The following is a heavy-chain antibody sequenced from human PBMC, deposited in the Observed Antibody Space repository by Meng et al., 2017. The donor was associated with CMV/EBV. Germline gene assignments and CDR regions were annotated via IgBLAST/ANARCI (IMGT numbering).Heavy chain of an antibody. CDR1: GGSISSYY. J-gene: IGHJ4*02. V-gene: IGHV4-59*01. D-gene: IGHD1-14*01. Sequence: SETLSLTCTVSGGSISSYYWSWIRQPPGKGLEWIGYIYYSGSTNYNPSLKSRVTISVDTSKNQFSLKLSSVIAADTAVYYCARDMTGFDYWGQGTLVTVSS. CDR3: ARDMTGFDY. CDR2: IYYSGST.